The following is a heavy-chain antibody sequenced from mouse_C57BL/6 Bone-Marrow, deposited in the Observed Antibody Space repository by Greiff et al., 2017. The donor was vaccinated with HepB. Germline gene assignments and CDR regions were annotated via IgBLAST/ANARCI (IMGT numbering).Heavy chain of an antibody. Sequence: EVMLVESGGGLVKPGGSLKLSCAASGFTFSSYAMSWVRQTPEKRLEWVATISDGGSYTYYPDNVKGRFTISRDNAKNNLNLQMSQLKSEYTAMYYCARDRNGDADFDYWGQGTTLTVSS. CDR2: ISDGGSYT. J-gene: IGHJ2*01. CDR1: GFTFSSYA. D-gene: IGHD3-3*01. CDR3: ARDRNGDADFDY. V-gene: IGHV5-4*01.